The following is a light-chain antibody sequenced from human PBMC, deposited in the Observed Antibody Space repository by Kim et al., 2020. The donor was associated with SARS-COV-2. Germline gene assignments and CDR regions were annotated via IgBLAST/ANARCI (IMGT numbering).Light chain of an antibody. V-gene: IGLV10-54*01. CDR2: RNN. CDR3: SAWDSSLTAWV. J-gene: IGLJ3*02. Sequence: QTDTVTCTGNSNNVGNQGAAWQKHHRGHPPKLLSFRNNNRPSGISERLSASRSGNTASLTIYEVQPEDEADYYCSAWDSSLTAWVFGGGTQLTVL. CDR1: SNNVGNQG.